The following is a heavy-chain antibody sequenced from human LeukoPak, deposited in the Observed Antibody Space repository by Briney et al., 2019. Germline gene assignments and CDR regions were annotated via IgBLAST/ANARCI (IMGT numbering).Heavy chain of an antibody. CDR1: GYTFTGYY. V-gene: IGHV1-2*02. Sequence: ASVKVSCKASGYTFTGYYMHWVRQAPGQGLEWMGWINPNSGGTNYAQKFQGRVTMTRDTSISTAYMELSRLRSDDTAVYYCARDRRLVPAAVNAFDIWGQGIMVTVSS. CDR3: ARDRRLVPAAVNAFDI. D-gene: IGHD2-2*01. CDR2: INPNSGGT. J-gene: IGHJ3*02.